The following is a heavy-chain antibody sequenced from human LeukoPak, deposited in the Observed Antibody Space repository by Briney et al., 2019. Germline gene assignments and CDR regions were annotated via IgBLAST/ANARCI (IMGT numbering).Heavy chain of an antibody. V-gene: IGHV3-23*01. CDR2: ISGSGGST. Sequence: GGSLRLSCAAPGFISSNYAMSWVRQTLVKGLEWVSAISGSGGSTYYADSVKGRFTISRDNSKNTLYLQMNSLRAEDTAVYYCAKDRNYYGSGSYSSYWGQGTLVTVSS. CDR3: AKDRNYYGSGSYSSY. D-gene: IGHD3-10*01. CDR1: GFISSNYA. J-gene: IGHJ4*02.